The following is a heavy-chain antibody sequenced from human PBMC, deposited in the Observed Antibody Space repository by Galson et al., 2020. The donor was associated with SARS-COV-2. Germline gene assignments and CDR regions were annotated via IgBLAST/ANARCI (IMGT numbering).Heavy chain of an antibody. J-gene: IGHJ4*02. Sequence: GGSLRLSCAASGFTFSSYGMHWVRQAPGKGLEWVAVIWYDGSNKYYADSVKGRFTISRDNSKNTLYLQMNSLRAEDTAVYYCARDINMITFGGVSVIPQSPDYWGQGTLVTVSS. CDR1: GFTFSSYG. V-gene: IGHV3-33*01. CDR2: IWYDGSNK. CDR3: ARDINMITFGGVSVIPQSPDY. D-gene: IGHD3-16*02.